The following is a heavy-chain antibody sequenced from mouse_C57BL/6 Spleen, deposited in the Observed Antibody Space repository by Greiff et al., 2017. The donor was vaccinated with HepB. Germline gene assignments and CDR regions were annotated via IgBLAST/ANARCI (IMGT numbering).Heavy chain of an antibody. V-gene: IGHV1-47*01. CDR2: FHPYNDDT. J-gene: IGHJ2*01. CDR3: ARGDPYDGYYYFDY. CDR1: GYTFTTYP. Sequence: QVHVKQSGAELVKPGASVKMSCKASGYTFTTYPIEWMKQNHGKSLEWIGNFHPYNDDTKYNEKFKGKATLTVEKSSSTVYLELSRLTSDDSAVYYCARGDPYDGYYYFDYWGQGTTLTVSS. D-gene: IGHD2-3*01.